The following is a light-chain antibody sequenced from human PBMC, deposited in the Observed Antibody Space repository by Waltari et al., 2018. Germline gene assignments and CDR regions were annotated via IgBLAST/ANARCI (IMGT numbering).Light chain of an antibody. Sequence: DIVMTQSPDSLAMSLGERATINCKSSQSVLYSANNKNYLAWYQQKPGQAPNLLIYWASTRESGVRDRFSGSGSGTDFTLTISSLQAEDVAVYYCQQYYTTPYTFGQGTKLEIK. CDR3: QQYYTTPYT. V-gene: IGKV4-1*01. CDR1: QSVLYSANNKNY. CDR2: WAS. J-gene: IGKJ2*01.